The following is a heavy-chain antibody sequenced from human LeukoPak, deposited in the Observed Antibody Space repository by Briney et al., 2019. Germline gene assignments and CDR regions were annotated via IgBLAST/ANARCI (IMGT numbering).Heavy chain of an antibody. Sequence: PSETLSLTCTVSGGSISNYHWSWIRQPPGKGLEWIGYIYYSGSTNYNPSLKSRVTISVDTSKNQFSLKLSSVTAADTAVYYCAREDSGWYSYDYWGQGTLVTVSS. CDR3: AREDSGWYSYDY. CDR1: GGSISNYH. CDR2: IYYSGST. V-gene: IGHV4-59*01. D-gene: IGHD6-19*01. J-gene: IGHJ4*02.